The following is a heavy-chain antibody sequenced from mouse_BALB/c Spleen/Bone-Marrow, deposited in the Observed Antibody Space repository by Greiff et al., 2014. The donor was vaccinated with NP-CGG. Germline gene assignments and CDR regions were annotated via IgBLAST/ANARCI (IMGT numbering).Heavy chain of an antibody. V-gene: IGHV5-4*02. CDR1: GFTFSDYY. J-gene: IGHJ3*01. D-gene: IGHD1-1*01. Sequence: DVMLVESGGGLVKPGGSLKLSCAASGFTFSDYYMYWVRQTPEKRLEWVATISEGDSYTYYPDSVKGRFTISRDNAKNNLYLQMSSLKSEDTAMYYCANYYGSSWFAYWGQGTLVTVSA. CDR3: ANYYGSSWFAY. CDR2: ISEGDSYT.